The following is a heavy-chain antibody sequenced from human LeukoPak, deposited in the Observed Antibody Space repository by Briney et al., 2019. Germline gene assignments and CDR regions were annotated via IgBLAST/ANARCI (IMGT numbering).Heavy chain of an antibody. J-gene: IGHJ5*02. CDR1: GDTFGNYA. D-gene: IGHD1-1*01. Sequence: SVKVSCKASGDTFGNYAINWVRQAPGQGLEWMGRIIPIFPKTDYAQKFQGRVTITADKSTSTAYLELSSLSSEDTAVYYCARDPKVIVVPDSRNDRNDPWGQGTLVTVSS. V-gene: IGHV1-69*04. CDR3: ARDPKVIVVPDSRNDRNDP. CDR2: IIPIFPKT.